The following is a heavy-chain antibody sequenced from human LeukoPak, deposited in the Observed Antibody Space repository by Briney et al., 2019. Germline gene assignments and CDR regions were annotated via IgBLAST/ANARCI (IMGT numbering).Heavy chain of an antibody. CDR1: GFTFSSYS. J-gene: IGHJ4*02. CDR3: ARDLSEETYSNSPFDY. D-gene: IGHD4-11*01. CDR2: ISSSSSYI. Sequence: GGSLRLSCAASGFTFSSYSMNWVRQAPGQGLDCVSSISSSSSYIYYADSVKGRYTISRDNAKNSLYLQMNSLRAEDTAVYYCARDLSEETYSNSPFDYWGQGTLVTVSS. V-gene: IGHV3-21*01.